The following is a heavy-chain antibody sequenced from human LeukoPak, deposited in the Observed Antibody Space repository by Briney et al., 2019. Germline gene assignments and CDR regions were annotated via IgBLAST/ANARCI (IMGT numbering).Heavy chain of an antibody. CDR3: AKDIKAVAGRNYYYGMDV. CDR1: GFTFDDYA. CDR2: ISWNSGSI. Sequence: GGSLRLSCAASGFTFDDYAMHWVRQAPGKGLEWVSGISWNSGSIGYADSVKGRFTISRDNAKNSLYLQMNSLRAEDTALYYCAKDIKAVAGRNYYYGMDVWGQGTTVTVSS. D-gene: IGHD6-19*01. V-gene: IGHV3-9*01. J-gene: IGHJ6*02.